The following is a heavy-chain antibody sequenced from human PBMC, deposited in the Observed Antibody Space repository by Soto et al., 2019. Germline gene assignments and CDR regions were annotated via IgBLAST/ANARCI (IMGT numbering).Heavy chain of an antibody. Sequence: HLGGSLRLSCAASGFTFSSYAMSWVRQAPGKGLEWVSAIGGSGGSTYYADSVKGRFTISRDNSKYTLYLQMNSLRAEDTAVYYCAKAGYYDTSGSKGFDYWGQGPLVTVSS. CDR3: AKAGYYDTSGSKGFDY. J-gene: IGHJ4*02. CDR2: IGGSGGST. V-gene: IGHV3-23*01. D-gene: IGHD3-22*01. CDR1: GFTFSSYA.